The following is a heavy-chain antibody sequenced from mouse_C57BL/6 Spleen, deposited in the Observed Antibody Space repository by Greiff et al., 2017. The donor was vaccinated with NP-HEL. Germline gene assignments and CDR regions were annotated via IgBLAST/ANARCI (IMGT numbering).Heavy chain of an antibody. CDR1: GYSITSGYD. CDR3: ARAQLRQAWFAY. D-gene: IGHD3-2*02. J-gene: IGHJ3*01. V-gene: IGHV3-1*01. Sequence: EVKLQESGPGMVKPSQSLSLTCTVTGYSITSGYDWHWIRHFPGNKLEWMGYISYSGSTNYNPSLKSRISITHDTSKNHFFLKLNSVTTEDTATYYCARAQLRQAWFAYWGQGTLVTVSA. CDR2: ISYSGST.